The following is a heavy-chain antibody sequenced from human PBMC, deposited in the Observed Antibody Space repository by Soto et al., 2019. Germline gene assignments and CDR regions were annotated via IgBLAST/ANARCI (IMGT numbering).Heavy chain of an antibody. D-gene: IGHD4-17*01. CDR3: ARDYGDYNYYYYGMDV. CDR1: GFTFSSYG. Sequence: GGSLRLSWAASGFTFSSYGMHWVRQAPGKGLEWVAVIWYDGSNKYYADSVKGRFTISRDNSKNTLYLQMNSLRAEDTAVYYCARDYGDYNYYYYGMDVWGQGTTVTVSS. CDR2: IWYDGSNK. J-gene: IGHJ6*02. V-gene: IGHV3-33*01.